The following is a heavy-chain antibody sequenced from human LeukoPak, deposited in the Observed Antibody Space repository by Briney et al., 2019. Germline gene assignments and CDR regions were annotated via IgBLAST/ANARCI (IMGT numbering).Heavy chain of an antibody. Sequence: GGSLRLSCAASGFTFSDYYMSWIRQAPGKGLEWVSYISSSGSTIYYADSVKGRFTISRDNAKNSLYLQMNSLRAEDTAVYYCVVEYYDFWSGYPVERGRYYMDVWGKGTTVTVSS. V-gene: IGHV3-11*04. CDR1: GFTFSDYY. CDR2: ISSSGSTI. CDR3: VVEYYDFWSGYPVERGRYYMDV. J-gene: IGHJ6*03. D-gene: IGHD3-3*01.